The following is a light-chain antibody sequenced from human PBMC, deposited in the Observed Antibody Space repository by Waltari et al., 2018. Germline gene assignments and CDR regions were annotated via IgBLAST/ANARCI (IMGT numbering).Light chain of an antibody. CDR2: GAS. CDR3: QNHERLPAV. J-gene: IGKJ1*01. Sequence: EIVLPQSPGPLSLSPGERATLSCRASQSVGRYLAWYQQKPGQAPRHLIYGASSRATGIPDRFSGSGSGTDFSLTISRLEPEDFAVYYCQNHERLPAVFGQGTKVEIK. V-gene: IGKV3-20*01. CDR1: QSVGRY.